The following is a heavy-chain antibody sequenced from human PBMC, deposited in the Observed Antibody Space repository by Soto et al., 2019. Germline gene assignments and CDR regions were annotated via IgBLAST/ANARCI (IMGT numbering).Heavy chain of an antibody. V-gene: IGHV3-9*01. CDR1: GFTFDDYA. J-gene: IGHJ4*02. D-gene: IGHD4-17*01. CDR2: ISWNSGNL. CDR3: AKGASTTVFAFNDY. Sequence: EVQLVESGGGLVQPGRSLRLSCAASGFTFDDYAMDCVRQGPGKGLEWVSSISWNSGNLGYADSVNGRFTISRDNAKNALYLQMISLSGEDTALYYCAKGASTTVFAFNDYWGQGTLVTVSS.